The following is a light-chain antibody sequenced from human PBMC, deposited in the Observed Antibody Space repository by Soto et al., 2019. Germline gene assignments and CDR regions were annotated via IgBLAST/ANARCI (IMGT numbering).Light chain of an antibody. V-gene: IGKV3-15*01. CDR1: QSVSGN. Sequence: EIVMTQSPAALSVSPGERATLSCRASQSVSGNLAWYQQKPGQAPRLLIYGASTRTTGIPARFSGSGSGTEFTLTISSLQSEDFAVYYCQQYNNWPFTFGGGTKVDIK. CDR2: GAS. J-gene: IGKJ4*01. CDR3: QQYNNWPFT.